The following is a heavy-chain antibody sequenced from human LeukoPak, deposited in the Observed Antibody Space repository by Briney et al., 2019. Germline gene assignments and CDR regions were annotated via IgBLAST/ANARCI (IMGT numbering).Heavy chain of an antibody. CDR2: IYPGDSDT. V-gene: IGHV5-51*01. CDR1: GYSFTSYW. Sequence: GESLKISCKGSGYSFTSYWVGWVRQIPGKGLEWMGIIYPGDSDTRYGPSFQGQVTISANKSISTAYLQWSSLKASDTAMYYCARRDCSGGSCYSGYGAFDFWGQGTMVTVSS. J-gene: IGHJ3*01. D-gene: IGHD2-15*01. CDR3: ARRDCSGGSCYSGYGAFDF.